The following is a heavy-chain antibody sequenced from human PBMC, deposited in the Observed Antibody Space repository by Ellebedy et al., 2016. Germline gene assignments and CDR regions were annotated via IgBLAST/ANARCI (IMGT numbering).Heavy chain of an antibody. V-gene: IGHV3-30-3*01. CDR1: GFSFSIAW. CDR2: ISYDGSNK. J-gene: IGHJ4*02. D-gene: IGHD4-11*01. CDR3: AREWAGTTLDY. Sequence: GESLKISXAASGFSFSIAWMSWVRQAPGEGLEWVALISYDGSNKKYADSVKGRFTISRDNSKNTLYLQMNGLRVEDTAVYYCAREWAGTTLDYWGQGTLVTVSS.